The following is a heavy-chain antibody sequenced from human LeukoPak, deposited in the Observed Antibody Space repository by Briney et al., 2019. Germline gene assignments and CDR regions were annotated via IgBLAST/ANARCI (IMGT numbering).Heavy chain of an antibody. CDR3: ARVFDSGSQAYFYYTDV. Sequence: SETLSLTCTVSGGSISSGSYYWSWIRQPAGKGLEWIGRIYTSGSTNYNPSLKSRVTISVDTSKNQFSLKVSSVTAADTAVYYCARVFDSGSQAYFYYTDVWGKGTTVTISS. V-gene: IGHV4-61*02. CDR2: IYTSGST. CDR1: GGSISSGSYY. D-gene: IGHD3-10*01. J-gene: IGHJ6*03.